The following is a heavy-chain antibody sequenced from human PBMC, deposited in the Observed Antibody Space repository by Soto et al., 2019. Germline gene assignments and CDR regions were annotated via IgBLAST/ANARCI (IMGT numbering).Heavy chain of an antibody. Sequence: PSETLSLTCAVSGFSISSGYYWAWIRQPPGKGLEWIGNIYHRGSTYYNPSLKSRVTISVDTSKNQFSLKLDSVTAADTAVYYCARGEQWLALSYFDFWGQGTLVTV. J-gene: IGHJ4*02. CDR3: ARGEQWLALSYFDF. V-gene: IGHV4-38-2*01. CDR1: GFSISSGYY. CDR2: IYHRGST. D-gene: IGHD6-19*01.